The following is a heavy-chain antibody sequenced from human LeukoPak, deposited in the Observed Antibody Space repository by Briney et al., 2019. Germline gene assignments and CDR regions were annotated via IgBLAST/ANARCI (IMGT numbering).Heavy chain of an antibody. CDR1: GGTFSSYA. V-gene: IGHV1-69*04. J-gene: IGHJ4*02. D-gene: IGHD6-19*01. CDR2: IIPILGIA. Sequence: SVKVSCKASGGTFSSYAISWVRQAPGQGLEWMGRIIPILGIANYAQKFQGRVTITADKSTSTAYMELSSLRSEDTAVYYCARDSQDSRGRYYFDYWGQGTLVTVSS. CDR3: ARDSQDSRGRYYFDY.